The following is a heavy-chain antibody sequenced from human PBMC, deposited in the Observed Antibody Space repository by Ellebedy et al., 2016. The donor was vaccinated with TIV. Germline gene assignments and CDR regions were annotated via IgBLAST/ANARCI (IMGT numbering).Heavy chain of an antibody. J-gene: IGHJ6*02. V-gene: IGHV1-2*02. Sequence: ASVKVSXXASGYTFTGYYMHWVRQAPGQGLEWMGWINPNSGGTNYAQKFQGRVTMTRDTSISTAYMELSRLRSDDTAVYYCARGRWLQLLVYGMDVWGQGTTVTVSS. CDR1: GYTFTGYY. D-gene: IGHD5-24*01. CDR2: INPNSGGT. CDR3: ARGRWLQLLVYGMDV.